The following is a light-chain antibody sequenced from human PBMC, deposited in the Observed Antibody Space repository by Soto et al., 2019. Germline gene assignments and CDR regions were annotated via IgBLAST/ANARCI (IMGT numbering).Light chain of an antibody. CDR3: SSYSTSYTWV. V-gene: IGLV2-14*01. Sequence: QSALTQPASVSGSPGQSITISCTGTSSDIGSQNFVSWHQQRPGKAPKFIIYGVTNRPSGVSNRFSGSKSGNTASLTISGLQADDEADYYCSSYSTSYTWVFGGGTKLTDL. CDR2: GVT. CDR1: SSDIGSQNF. J-gene: IGLJ3*02.